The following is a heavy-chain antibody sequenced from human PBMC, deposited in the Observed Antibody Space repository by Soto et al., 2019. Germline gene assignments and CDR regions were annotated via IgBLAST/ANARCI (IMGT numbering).Heavy chain of an antibody. J-gene: IGHJ4*02. CDR1: GITPTTTP. V-gene: IGHV3-23*01. D-gene: IGHD3-9*01. Sequence: PGGSLRLSCAGSGITPTTTPLSWVRQPPGKGLEWVATVSGAASHTYYVDSVRGRFFISRDNSKNTVTLQMNNLTVDDTAVYYCATSFRYFDNWGQGTRVTVPQ. CDR3: ATSFRYFDN. CDR2: VSGAASHT.